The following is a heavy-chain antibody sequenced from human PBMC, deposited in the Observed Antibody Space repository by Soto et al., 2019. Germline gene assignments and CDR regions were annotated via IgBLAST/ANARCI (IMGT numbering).Heavy chain of an antibody. Sequence: ASVKVSCKASGYTFTSYGISWVRQAPGQGLEWMGWISAYNGNTNYAQKLQGRVTMTTDTSTSTAYMELRSLRSDDTAVYYCARYLGRLPTAFLSMAFDIWGQGTMVTVSS. J-gene: IGHJ3*02. CDR2: ISAYNGNT. D-gene: IGHD4-17*01. V-gene: IGHV1-18*01. CDR3: ARYLGRLPTAFLSMAFDI. CDR1: GYTFTSYG.